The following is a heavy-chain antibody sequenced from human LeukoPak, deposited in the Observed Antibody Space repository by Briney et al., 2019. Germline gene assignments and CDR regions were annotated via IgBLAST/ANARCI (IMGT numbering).Heavy chain of an antibody. Sequence: PSETLSLTCTVSGGSISSSSYYWGWIRQPPGKGLEWIGSIYYSGSTYYNPSLKSRVTISVDTSKNQFSLKLSSVTAADTAVYYCAREADSNWFDPWGQGTLVTVSS. CDR3: AREADSNWFDP. V-gene: IGHV4-39*07. D-gene: IGHD2-21*01. CDR2: IYYSGST. CDR1: GGSISSSSYY. J-gene: IGHJ5*02.